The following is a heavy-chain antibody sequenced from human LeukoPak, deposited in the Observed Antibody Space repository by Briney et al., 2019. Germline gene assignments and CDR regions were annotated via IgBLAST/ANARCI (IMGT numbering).Heavy chain of an antibody. V-gene: IGHV3-53*01. CDR2: IYNDGST. CDR1: GFTVSSNY. D-gene: IGHD3-10*02. Sequence: GGSLRLSCAASGFTVSSNYMSWVRQGPGKGLEWVALIYNDGSTHYTDSVKGRFTISRDNAKNSLYLQMNSLRAEDTAVYYCAELGITMIGGVWGKGTTVTISS. J-gene: IGHJ6*04. CDR3: AELGITMIGGV.